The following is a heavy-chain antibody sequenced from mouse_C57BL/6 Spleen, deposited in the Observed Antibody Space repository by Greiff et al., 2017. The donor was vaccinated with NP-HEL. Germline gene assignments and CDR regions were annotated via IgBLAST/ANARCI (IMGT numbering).Heavy chain of an antibody. J-gene: IGHJ2*01. Sequence: VKLQESGAELVKPGASAKIFCKASGYASSSYWVNWVKQRPGKGLEWIGQIYPGDGDTNYNGKNKGKATLTADKTSSTAYMQLSSQTSEDSAVYFCASGADYWGQGTTLTVSS. CDR2: IYPGDGDT. CDR1: GYASSSYW. V-gene: IGHV1-80*01. CDR3: ASGADY.